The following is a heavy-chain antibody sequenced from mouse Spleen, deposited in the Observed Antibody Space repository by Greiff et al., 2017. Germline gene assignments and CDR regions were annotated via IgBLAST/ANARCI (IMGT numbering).Heavy chain of an antibody. D-gene: IGHD2-5*01. Sequence: EVQGVESGGDLVKPGGSLKLSCAASGFTFSSYGMSWVRQTPDKRLEWVATISSGGSYTYYPDSVKGRFTISRDNAKNTLYLQMSSLKSEDTAMYYCARHDYSNYDARFDYWGQGTTLTVSS. CDR2: ISSGGSYT. CDR3: ARHDYSNYDARFDY. J-gene: IGHJ2*01. V-gene: IGHV5-6*01. CDR1: GFTFSSYG.